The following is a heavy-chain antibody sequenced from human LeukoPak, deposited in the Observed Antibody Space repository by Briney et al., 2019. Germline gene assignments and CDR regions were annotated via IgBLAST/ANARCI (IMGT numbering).Heavy chain of an antibody. Sequence: SETLSLTCTVSGGSISSTNYWGWIRQPPGKGLEWIGSIYYSGNTYYNPSLKSRVTISVDTSKNQFSLKLSSVTAADTAVYYCVRHPSRGGTYGMDVWGQGTTVTVSS. J-gene: IGHJ6*02. CDR2: IYYSGNT. D-gene: IGHD2-15*01. V-gene: IGHV4-39*01. CDR3: VRHPSRGGTYGMDV. CDR1: GGSISSTNY.